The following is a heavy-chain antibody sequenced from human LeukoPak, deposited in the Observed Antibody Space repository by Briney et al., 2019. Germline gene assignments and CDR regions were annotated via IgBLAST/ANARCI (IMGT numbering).Heavy chain of an antibody. CDR3: ARDRGVLPYPYTVTDNWFDP. Sequence: ASVKVSCKASGYTFTSYDINWVRQATGQGLEWMGWMNPNSGNTGYAQKFQGRVTITRNTSISTAYMELSSLRSDDTAVYYCARDRGVLPYPYTVTDNWFDPWGQGTLVTVSS. J-gene: IGHJ5*02. D-gene: IGHD4-11*01. V-gene: IGHV1-8*03. CDR1: GYTFTSYD. CDR2: MNPNSGNT.